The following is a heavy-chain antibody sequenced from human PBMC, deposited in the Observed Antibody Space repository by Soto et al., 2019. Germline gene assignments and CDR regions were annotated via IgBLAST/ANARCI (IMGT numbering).Heavy chain of an antibody. Sequence: QVQLVQSGAEVRKPESSVRVSCKASGGSFSTYTINWVRQAPGQGLEWMGRLIPILGVTNYAPKFKGRVTITADKSTNTAYMALSSLRSEDTAVYYWARDKWLIDWGQGTLVTVSS. CDR2: LIPILGVT. CDR1: GGSFSTYT. V-gene: IGHV1-69*08. D-gene: IGHD5-12*01. J-gene: IGHJ4*02. CDR3: ARDKWLID.